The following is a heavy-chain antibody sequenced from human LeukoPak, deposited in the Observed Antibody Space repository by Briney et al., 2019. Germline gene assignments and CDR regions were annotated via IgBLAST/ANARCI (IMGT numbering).Heavy chain of an antibody. Sequence: ASVKVSSRASGDSFTIYDINGGRQATGQRREWMVCMISNSGNTSYAQKFQGRVTMTRNTPIRTAYMERSSLRSEDSCVYYWARAADYGSDYWGQGNLVPVSS. CDR2: MISNSGNT. CDR3: ARAADYGSDY. CDR1: GDSFTIYD. D-gene: IGHD4-17*01. J-gene: IGHJ4*02. V-gene: IGHV1-8*01.